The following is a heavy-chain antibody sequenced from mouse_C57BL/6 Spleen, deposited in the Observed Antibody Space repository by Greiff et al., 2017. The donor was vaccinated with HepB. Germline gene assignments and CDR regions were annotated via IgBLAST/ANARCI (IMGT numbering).Heavy chain of an antibody. V-gene: IGHV5-12*01. J-gene: IGHJ4*01. CDR2: ISNGGGST. CDR3: ARHLGRGYAMDY. CDR1: GFTFSDYY. Sequence: EVMLVESGGGLVQPGGSLKLSCAASGFTFSDYYMYWVRQTPEKRLEWVAYISNGGGSTYYPDTVKGRFTISRDNAKNTLYLQMSRLKSEDTAMYYCARHLGRGYAMDYWGQGTSVTVSS. D-gene: IGHD4-1*01.